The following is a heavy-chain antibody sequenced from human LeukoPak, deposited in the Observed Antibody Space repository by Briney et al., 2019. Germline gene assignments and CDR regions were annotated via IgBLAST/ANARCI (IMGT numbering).Heavy chain of an antibody. J-gene: IGHJ4*02. Sequence: ASVKVSCKASAYTFTSYGISWVRQAPGQGLDWMGWISAYNGNTNYAQKLQGRVTMTTDTSTSTAYMELRSLRSDDTAVYYCAREELYGDVDYWGQGTLVTVSS. D-gene: IGHD4-17*01. CDR3: AREELYGDVDY. V-gene: IGHV1-18*01. CDR1: AYTFTSYG. CDR2: ISAYNGNT.